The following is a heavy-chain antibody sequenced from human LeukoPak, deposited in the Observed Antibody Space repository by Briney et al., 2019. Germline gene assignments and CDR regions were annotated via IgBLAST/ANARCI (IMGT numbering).Heavy chain of an antibody. CDR2: INENGDGA. Sequence: GGSLRLSCAASGFIFSNYVMGWVRQAPGKGLEWVSAINENGDGADYADSVRGRFTISRDNSQNTLYQQMNSLRAEDTAIYYCAKVGPRYNWNDSIRRGYFDYWGQGTLVTVSS. CDR1: GFIFSNYV. CDR3: AKVGPRYNWNDSIRRGYFDY. D-gene: IGHD1-1*01. V-gene: IGHV3-23*01. J-gene: IGHJ4*02.